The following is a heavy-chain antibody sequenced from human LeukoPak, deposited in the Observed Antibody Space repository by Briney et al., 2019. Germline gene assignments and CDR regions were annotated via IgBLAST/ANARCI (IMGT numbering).Heavy chain of an antibody. CDR2: ISGDGGDT. CDR3: AKEFGYCSGSSCYRYYYYPMDV. Sequence: GGPLRLSCAASGFSFDDYAMHWVRQLPGKGLEWVSVISGDGGDTDYVDSVKGRLTISRDNSKDSLYLQMNGLRTEDTALYYCAKEFGYCSGSSCYRYYYYPMDVWGQGTTVTVSS. CDR1: GFSFDDYA. J-gene: IGHJ6*02. D-gene: IGHD2-15*01. V-gene: IGHV3-43*02.